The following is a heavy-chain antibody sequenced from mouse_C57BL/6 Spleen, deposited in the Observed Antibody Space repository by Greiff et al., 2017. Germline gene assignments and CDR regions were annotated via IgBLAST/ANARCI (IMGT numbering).Heavy chain of an antibody. CDR2: IYPGDGDT. V-gene: IGHV1-82*01. CDR3: ARWYCGLYFDY. D-gene: IGHD1-1*02. J-gene: IGHJ2*01. Sequence: QVQLQQSGPELVKPGASVKISCKASGYAFSSSWMNWVKQRPGKGLDWIGRIYPGDGDTNYNGKFKGKATLPADKSSSTAYMHLSSLTSEDSAVSFCARWYCGLYFDYWGQGTTLTVSS. CDR1: GYAFSSSW.